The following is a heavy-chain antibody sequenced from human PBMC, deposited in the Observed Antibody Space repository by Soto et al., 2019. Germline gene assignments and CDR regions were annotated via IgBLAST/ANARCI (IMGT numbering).Heavy chain of an antibody. J-gene: IGHJ6*03. D-gene: IGHD2-21*01. Sequence: QVQLAQSGAEVWKPGSSVKVSCEASGGSFISYIFTWVRQAPGQGLEWMGRSIPIHSRADYALKFHDRVTITADRSTPTVYMELRSLGPEDTALYYCAKSLVFVDHAYMDVWGKGTTVTVSS. V-gene: IGHV1-69*02. CDR1: GGSFISYI. CDR2: SIPIHSRA. CDR3: AKSLVFVDHAYMDV.